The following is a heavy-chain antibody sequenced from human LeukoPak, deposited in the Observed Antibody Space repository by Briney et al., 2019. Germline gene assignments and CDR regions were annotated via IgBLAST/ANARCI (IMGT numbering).Heavy chain of an antibody. Sequence: QSGGSLRLSCAVSGFTFSSHWMSWVRQAPGKGLEWVAHISHDGSEKHYVDSVKGRFTISRDNARNSQFLQMNSLRVDDTAVYYCASGGGWVFLNWGQGTLVTVSS. V-gene: IGHV3-7*01. CDR2: ISHDGSEK. D-gene: IGHD6-19*01. J-gene: IGHJ4*02. CDR3: ASGGGWVFLN. CDR1: GFTFSSHW.